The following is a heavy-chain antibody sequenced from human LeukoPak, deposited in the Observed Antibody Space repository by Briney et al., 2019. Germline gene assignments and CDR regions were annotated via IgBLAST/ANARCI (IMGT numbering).Heavy chain of an antibody. CDR1: GFTVSRNN. Sequence: AGSLRLSCAASGFTVSRNNMNWVRQAPGQGLELVSVIYSGGNTYYADSVKDRFTISRDKSKNTLYLQMSGLRTDDTAVYYCSRDLAMTFDYWGQGTLVTVSS. CDR2: IYSGGNT. D-gene: IGHD2-2*01. J-gene: IGHJ4*02. CDR3: SRDLAMTFDY. V-gene: IGHV3-66*01.